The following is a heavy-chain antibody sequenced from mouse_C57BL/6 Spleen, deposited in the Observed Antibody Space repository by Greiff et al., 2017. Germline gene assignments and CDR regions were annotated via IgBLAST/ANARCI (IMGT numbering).Heavy chain of an antibody. CDR2: IWTGGGT. CDR3: ARNSDFDYGSSLDY. V-gene: IGHV2-9-1*01. D-gene: IGHD1-1*01. J-gene: IGHJ2*01. Sequence: VKLMESGPGLVAPSQSLSITCTAISWVRQPPGKGLEWLGVIWTGGGTNYNSALKSRLSISKDNSKSQVFLKMNSLQTDDTARYYCARNSDFDYGSSLDYWGQGTTLTVSS.